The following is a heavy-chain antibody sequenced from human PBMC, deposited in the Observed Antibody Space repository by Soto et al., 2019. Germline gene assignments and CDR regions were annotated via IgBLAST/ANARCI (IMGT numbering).Heavy chain of an antibody. V-gene: IGHV5-10-1*01. Sequence: GESLKISCKGSGYSFTSYWISWVRQMPGKGREWMGRIDPSDSYTNYSPSFQGHVTISADKSISTAYLQWSGLKASDTAMSYCASQSRVAAAGTVYYYGMDVWGQGTTVTVSS. D-gene: IGHD6-13*01. CDR3: ASQSRVAAAGTVYYYGMDV. CDR2: IDPSDSYT. J-gene: IGHJ6*01. CDR1: GYSFTSYW.